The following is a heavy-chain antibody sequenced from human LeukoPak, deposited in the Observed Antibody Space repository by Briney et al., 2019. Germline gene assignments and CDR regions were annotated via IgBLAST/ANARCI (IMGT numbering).Heavy chain of an antibody. D-gene: IGHD3-16*01. CDR3: ARGGGVVSWFDP. Sequence: PSETLSLTCAVYGGSLSGYYWSWIRQPPGKGLEWIGEINHSGSTNYNPSLKSRVTISVDTSKNQFSLKLSSVTAADTAVYYCARGGGVVSWFDPWGQGTLVTVSS. J-gene: IGHJ5*02. V-gene: IGHV4-34*01. CDR2: INHSGST. CDR1: GGSLSGYY.